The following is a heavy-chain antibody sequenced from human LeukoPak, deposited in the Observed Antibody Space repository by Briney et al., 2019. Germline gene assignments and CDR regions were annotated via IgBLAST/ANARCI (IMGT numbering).Heavy chain of an antibody. CDR1: GFTFNNYA. J-gene: IGHJ4*02. CDR3: AKDTYSTSPYYFDY. Sequence: GGSLRLSCAAAGFTFNNYAMRWVRQARGKGLKWVSGISSGGSTYYADSVKGRFTISRDNSKNTLYLQMNSLRAEDTAVYYCAKDTYSTSPYYFDYWGQGTLVTVSS. V-gene: IGHV3-23*01. D-gene: IGHD1-26*01. CDR2: ISSGGST.